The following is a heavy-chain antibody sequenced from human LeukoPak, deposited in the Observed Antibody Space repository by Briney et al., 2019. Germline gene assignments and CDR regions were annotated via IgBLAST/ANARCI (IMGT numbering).Heavy chain of an antibody. D-gene: IGHD3-9*01. J-gene: IGHJ4*02. Sequence: PGRSLRLSCTASGFTFGDYAMSWVRQAPGKGLEWVGFIRSKAYGGTTEYAASVEGRFTISRDDSKSIAYLQMNSLKTEDTAVYYCTRDPGYDILTGYYRPFDYWGQGTLVTVSS. CDR1: GFTFGDYA. CDR3: TRDPGYDILTGYYRPFDY. V-gene: IGHV3-49*04. CDR2: IRSKAYGGTT.